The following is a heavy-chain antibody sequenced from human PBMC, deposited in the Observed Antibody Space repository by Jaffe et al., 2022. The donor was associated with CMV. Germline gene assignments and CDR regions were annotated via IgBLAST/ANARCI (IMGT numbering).Heavy chain of an antibody. CDR1: GFTFSSYG. Sequence: QVQLVESGGGVVQPGRSLRLSCAASGFTFSSYGMHWVRQAPGKGLEWVAVIWYDGSNKYYADSVKGRFTISRDNSKNTLYLQMNSLRAEDTAVYYCARDQFPMIVAEGAFDIWGQGTMVTVSS. CDR3: ARDQFPMIVAEGAFDI. J-gene: IGHJ3*02. V-gene: IGHV3-33*08. CDR2: IWYDGSNK. D-gene: IGHD3-22*01.